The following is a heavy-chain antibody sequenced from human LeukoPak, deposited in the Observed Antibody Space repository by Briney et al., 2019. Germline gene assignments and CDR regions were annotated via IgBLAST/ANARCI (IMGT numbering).Heavy chain of an antibody. D-gene: IGHD6-6*01. CDR1: GGSFSGYY. CDR2: INHSGST. J-gene: IGHJ4*02. V-gene: IGHV4-34*01. Sequence: SETLSLTCAVYGGSFSGYYWSWIRQPPGKGLEWIGEINHSGSTNYNSSLKSRVTISVDTSKNQFSLKLSSVTAADTAVYYCARGRQLGDWGQGTLVTVPS. CDR3: ARGRQLGD.